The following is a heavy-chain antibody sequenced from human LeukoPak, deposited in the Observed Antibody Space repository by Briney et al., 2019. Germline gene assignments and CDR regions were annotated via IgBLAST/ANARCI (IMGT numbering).Heavy chain of an antibody. CDR1: GFTFDDYA. Sequence: GGSLRLSCAASGFTFDDYAMHWVRQAPGKGLEWVSGISWNSGSIGYADSVKGRFTISRDNAKNTLYLQMNGLRAEDTAVYYCARVNSGYSYGLVDYWGQGTLVTVSS. CDR2: ISWNSGSI. J-gene: IGHJ4*02. V-gene: IGHV3-9*01. CDR3: ARVNSGYSYGLVDY. D-gene: IGHD5-18*01.